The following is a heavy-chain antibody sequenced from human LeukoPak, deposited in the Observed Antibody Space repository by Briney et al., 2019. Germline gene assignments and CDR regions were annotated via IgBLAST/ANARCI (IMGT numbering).Heavy chain of an antibody. CDR2: ISGSGGST. Sequence: GGSLRLSCVASEFTFSAYAMSWVRQAPGKGLEWVSAISGSGGSTYYADSVKGRFTISRDNSKNTLYLQMNSPRAEDTAVYYCAKGSIPPDYWGQGTLVTVSS. V-gene: IGHV3-23*01. D-gene: IGHD2-21*01. CDR3: AKGSIPPDY. CDR1: EFTFSAYA. J-gene: IGHJ4*02.